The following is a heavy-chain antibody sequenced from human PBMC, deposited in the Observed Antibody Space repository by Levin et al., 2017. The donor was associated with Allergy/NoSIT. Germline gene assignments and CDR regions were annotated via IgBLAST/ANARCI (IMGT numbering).Heavy chain of an antibody. CDR3: ARHRPVLGYYYGMDV. CDR2: INHSGST. J-gene: IGHJ6*02. CDR1: GGSFSGYY. V-gene: IGHV4-34*01. D-gene: IGHD3-3*02. Sequence: PSETLSLTCAVYGGSFSGYYWSWIRQPPGKGLEWIGEINHSGSTNYNPSLKSRVTISVDTSKNQFSLKLSSVTAADTAVYYCARHRPVLGYYYGMDVWGQGTTVTVSS.